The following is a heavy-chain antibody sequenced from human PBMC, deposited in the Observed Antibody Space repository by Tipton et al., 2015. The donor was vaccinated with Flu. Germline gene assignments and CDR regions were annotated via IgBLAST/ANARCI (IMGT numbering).Heavy chain of an antibody. Sequence: QVQLVQSGAEVKKPGASVKVSCKASGYTFTSYGISWVRQAPGQGLEWMGWISAYNGNTNYAQKLQGRVTMTTDTSTSTAYMELRSLRSDDTAVYYCARPSPGVLMVYDNGRDVWGQGTTVTVSS. J-gene: IGHJ6*02. V-gene: IGHV1-18*01. CDR3: ARPSPGVLMVYDNGRDV. CDR1: GYTFTSYG. CDR2: ISAYNGNT. D-gene: IGHD2-8*01.